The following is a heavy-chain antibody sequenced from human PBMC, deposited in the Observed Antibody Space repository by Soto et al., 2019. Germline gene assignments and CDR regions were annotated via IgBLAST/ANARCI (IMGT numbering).Heavy chain of an antibody. CDR3: ARDSGYDFYYYGMDV. D-gene: IGHD5-12*01. Sequence: ASVKVSCKASGYTLTSYHIHWVRHTPGQGLEWMGIINPSGGSTSYAQKFQGRVTMTRDTSTSTVYMELSSLRSEDTAVYYCARDSGYDFYYYGMDVWGQGTTVTVSS. J-gene: IGHJ6*02. V-gene: IGHV1-46*01. CDR2: INPSGGST. CDR1: GYTLTSYH.